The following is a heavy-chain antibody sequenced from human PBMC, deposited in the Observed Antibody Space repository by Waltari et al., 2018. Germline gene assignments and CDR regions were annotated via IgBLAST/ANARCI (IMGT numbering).Heavy chain of an antibody. Sequence: QVQLQESGPGRVKPSETLSLTCTVSGASMDNYYWNWIRQPAGTGLEWIGRIYSSGFPNYNPPLESRVTMSVDTSKNQLSLEVRSVTAADTAVYYCARDLSEGWFGDQSPLGYWGQGTVVTVSA. J-gene: IGHJ4*02. CDR3: ARDLSEGWFGDQSPLGY. CDR1: GASMDNYY. D-gene: IGHD3-10*01. CDR2: IYSSGFP. V-gene: IGHV4-4*07.